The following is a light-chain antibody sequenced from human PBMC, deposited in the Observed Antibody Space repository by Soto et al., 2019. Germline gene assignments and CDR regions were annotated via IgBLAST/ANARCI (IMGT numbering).Light chain of an antibody. CDR2: DVS. CDR1: SSDVGGYNY. J-gene: IGLJ1*01. V-gene: IGLV2-14*01. Sequence: QSVLTQPASVSGSPGQSITISCTGTSSDVGGYNYVPWYQQHPGKAPKLMIYDVSNRPSGVSNRFSGSKSGNTASLTISGPQAEDEADYYCSSYTSSSTLYVFGTGTKVTVL. CDR3: SSYTSSSTLYV.